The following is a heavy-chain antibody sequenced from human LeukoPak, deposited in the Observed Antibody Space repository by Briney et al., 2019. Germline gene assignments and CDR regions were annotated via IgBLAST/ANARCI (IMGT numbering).Heavy chain of an antibody. J-gene: IGHJ4*02. CDR1: GFTFSSYW. CDR3: ARAGSSYYWRYFDY. V-gene: IGHV3-7*01. Sequence: HPGGSLRLSCAASGFTFSSYWMSWVRQAPGKGLEWVANIKQDGSEKYYVDSVKGRFTISRDNAKNSLFLQMNSLRAEDTAVYYCARAGSSYYWRYFDYWGQGTLVTVSS. CDR2: IKQDGSEK. D-gene: IGHD3-22*01.